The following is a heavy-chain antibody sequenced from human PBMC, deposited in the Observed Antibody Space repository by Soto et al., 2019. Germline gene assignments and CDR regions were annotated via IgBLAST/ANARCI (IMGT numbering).Heavy chain of an antibody. CDR3: ARAPLYYYDSSGYYALYYYGMDV. CDR2: INPNSGGT. D-gene: IGHD3-22*01. V-gene: IGHV1-2*04. CDR1: GYTFTGYY. Sequence: QVQLVQSGAEVKKPGASVKVSCKASGYTFTGYYMHWVRQAPGQGLEWMGWINPNSGGTNYAQKFQGWVTMTRDTSISTGYMELSRLRSDDTAVYYCARAPLYYYDSSGYYALYYYGMDVWGQGTTVTVSS. J-gene: IGHJ6*02.